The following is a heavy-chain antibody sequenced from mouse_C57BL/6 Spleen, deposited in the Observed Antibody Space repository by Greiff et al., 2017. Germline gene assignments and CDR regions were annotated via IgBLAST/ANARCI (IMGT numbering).Heavy chain of an antibody. CDR3: AKHYYGSSSYYAMDY. CDR1: GYAFSRYW. V-gene: IGHV1-80*01. J-gene: IGHJ4*01. CDR2: LYPGDGAT. D-gene: IGHD1-1*01. Sequence: VQLQQSGAELVKPGASVKISCNASGYAFSRYWLNWVQQRPGKGLEWIGQLYPGDGATTYNGKFKGKATLTADKSSSTAYMQLSSLTSADSAVYFCAKHYYGSSSYYAMDYWGQGTSVTVSS.